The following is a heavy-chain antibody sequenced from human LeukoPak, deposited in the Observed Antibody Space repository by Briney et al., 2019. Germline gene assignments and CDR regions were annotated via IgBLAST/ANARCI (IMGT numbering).Heavy chain of an antibody. CDR2: ISYDGSNK. V-gene: IGHV3-30-3*01. D-gene: IGHD3-22*01. CDR3: ARMDYYDSSGYYYVD. J-gene: IGHJ4*02. CDR1: GFTFSSYA. Sequence: GRSLRLSCAASGFTFSSYAMHWVRQAPGKGLEWVAVISYDGSNKYYADSVKGRFTISRDNSKNTLYLQMNSLRAEDTAVYYCARMDYYDSSGYYYVDWGQGTLVTVSS.